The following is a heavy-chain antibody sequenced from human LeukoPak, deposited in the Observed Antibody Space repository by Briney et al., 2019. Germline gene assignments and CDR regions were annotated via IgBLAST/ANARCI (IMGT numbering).Heavy chain of an antibody. J-gene: IGHJ4*02. CDR3: AKDKWDPQGSGSYYNGLDY. CDR1: GFTFSNYG. Sequence: PGGSLRLSCAASGFTFSNYGMHWVRQAPGKGLEWVAVIWYDGSNKYYADSVKGRFTISRDNSKNTLYLQMNSLRAEDTAVYYCAKDKWDPQGSGSYYNGLDYWGQGTLVTVSS. V-gene: IGHV3-30*02. CDR2: IWYDGSNK. D-gene: IGHD3-10*01.